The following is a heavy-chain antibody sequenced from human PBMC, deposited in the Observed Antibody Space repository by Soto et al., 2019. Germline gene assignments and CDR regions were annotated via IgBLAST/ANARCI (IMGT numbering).Heavy chain of an antibody. CDR3: ARGVTMVRGVIRWFDP. Sequence: QVQLQESGPGLVKPSQTLSLTCTVSGGSISSGDYYWSRIRQPPGKGLEWIGYIYYSGSTYYNPSLKSRVTISVDTSKNQFSLNLSSVTAADTAVYYCARGVTMVRGVIRWFDPWGQGTLVTVSS. CDR1: GGSISSGDYY. D-gene: IGHD3-10*01. CDR2: IYYSGST. V-gene: IGHV4-30-4*01. J-gene: IGHJ5*02.